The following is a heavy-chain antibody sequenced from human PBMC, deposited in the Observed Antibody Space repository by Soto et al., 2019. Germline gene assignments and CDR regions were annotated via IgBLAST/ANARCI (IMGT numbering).Heavy chain of an antibody. D-gene: IGHD5-12*01. CDR2: INHNGDTI. Sequence: EVQLVESGGGLIQPGGALRVSCAASGFPFRTYSMNWVRQAPGKGLEWVSYINHNGDTIYYADSLKGRFTISRDNAKNSLYLQMNSLRHEDSAVYYCFRDRGYTGYDLEDWGQGTLVTVSS. J-gene: IGHJ4*02. CDR3: FRDRGYTGYDLED. CDR1: GFPFRTYS. V-gene: IGHV3-48*02.